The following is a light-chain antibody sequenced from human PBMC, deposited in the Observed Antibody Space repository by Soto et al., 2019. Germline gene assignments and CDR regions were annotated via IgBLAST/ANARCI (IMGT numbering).Light chain of an antibody. Sequence: EIVLTQSPGTLSLSSGERATLSCKTSQSVDNSYLAWYQHKHGQPPRLLIYGASGRATGIPDRFRASGSGTDFTLTISSLQPEDFATYYCQQSYSTPISFGQGTRLEIK. V-gene: IGKV3-20*01. J-gene: IGKJ5*01. CDR1: QSVDNSY. CDR2: GAS. CDR3: QQSYSTPIS.